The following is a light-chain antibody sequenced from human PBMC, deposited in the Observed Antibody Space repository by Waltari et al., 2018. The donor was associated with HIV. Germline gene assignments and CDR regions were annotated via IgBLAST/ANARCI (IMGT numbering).Light chain of an antibody. CDR3: QRYDRAPYT. V-gene: IGKV1-27*01. Sequence: DVQMTQSPSSLSASVGDRVAITCRASQAIGSDLAWYQQKPGKVPKLLIYATSTLQSGVPSRFSDSGSGTDFTLTITSLQTEDFAFYYCQRYDRAPYTFGPGTKLELK. CDR2: ATS. J-gene: IGKJ2*01. CDR1: QAIGSD.